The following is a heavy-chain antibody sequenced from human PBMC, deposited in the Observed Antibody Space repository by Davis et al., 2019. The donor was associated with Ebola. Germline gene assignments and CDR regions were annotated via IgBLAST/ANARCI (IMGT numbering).Heavy chain of an antibody. J-gene: IGHJ3*02. D-gene: IGHD5-12*01. V-gene: IGHV1-46*03. Sequence: ASVKVSCKASGYTFTNYYMHWVRQAPGQGLEWMGMINPNDGRTIYAQKFQGRVTVTRDTSTTTVYMDLSSLRSEDPALYYCTTPGGQDSGYDVFDIWGQRTMVTVSS. CDR3: TTPGGQDSGYDVFDI. CDR2: INPNDGRT. CDR1: GYTFTNYY.